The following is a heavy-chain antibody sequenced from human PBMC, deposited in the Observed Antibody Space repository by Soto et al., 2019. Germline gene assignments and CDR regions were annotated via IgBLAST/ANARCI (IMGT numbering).Heavy chain of an antibody. J-gene: IGHJ4*02. Sequence: QVQLQESGPGLVNPSQTLSLTCTVSGGSISSGGYYWSWIRQHPGKGLEWIGYIYYSGSTYYNPPLKSRVTISVDTSKNQFSLKLSSVTAADTAVYYCARGGIAAAAPPDYWGQGTLVTVSS. CDR3: ARGGIAAAAPPDY. CDR1: GGSISSGGYY. CDR2: IYYSGST. D-gene: IGHD6-13*01. V-gene: IGHV4-31*03.